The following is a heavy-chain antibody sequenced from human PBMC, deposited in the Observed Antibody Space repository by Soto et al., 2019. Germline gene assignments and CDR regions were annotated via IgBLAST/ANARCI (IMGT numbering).Heavy chain of an antibody. CDR2: ISGSAART. J-gene: IGHJ4*02. Sequence: QVLESGGGLVQPGGSLRLSCSVSGFAFGGFTMTWVRQAPGKGLEWVSSISGSAARTYYADSVQGRFTISRDNSKSTLYLQMNSLRVEDTAEYYCTRGGVGTTGSCDFWGQGTLVAVSS. CDR1: GFAFGGFT. D-gene: IGHD6-13*01. V-gene: IGHV3-23*01. CDR3: TRGGVGTTGSCDF.